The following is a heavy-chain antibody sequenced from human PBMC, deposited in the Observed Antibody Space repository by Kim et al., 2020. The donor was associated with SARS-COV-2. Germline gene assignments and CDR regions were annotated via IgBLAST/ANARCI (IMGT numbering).Heavy chain of an antibody. CDR1: GGSISSYY. J-gene: IGHJ4*02. V-gene: IGHV4-59*01. D-gene: IGHD3-16*02. CDR3: ARYYFWGSYRSYYFDY. Sequence: SETLSLTCTVSGGSISSYYWSWIRQPPGKGLEWIGYIYYSGSTNYNPSLKSRVTISVDTSKNQFSLKLSSVTAADTAVYYCARYYFWGSYRSYYFDYWGQGTLVTVSS. CDR2: IYYSGST.